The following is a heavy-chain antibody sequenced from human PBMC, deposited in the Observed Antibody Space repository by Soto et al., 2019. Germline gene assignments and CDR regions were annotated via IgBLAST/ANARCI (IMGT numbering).Heavy chain of an antibody. D-gene: IGHD3-10*01. Sequence: QVQLVQSGVEVKEPGASVKVSCKASGYTFTSYGISWVRQAPGQGIEWMGRSSTYNGDTNYAQKSKGRVTMTTDTATSTAYMELWSLRSDDTAVYYCARAMVRGVIDYWGQGSLVTVSS. CDR1: GYTFTSYG. CDR3: ARAMVRGVIDY. V-gene: IGHV1-18*01. J-gene: IGHJ4*02. CDR2: SSTYNGDT.